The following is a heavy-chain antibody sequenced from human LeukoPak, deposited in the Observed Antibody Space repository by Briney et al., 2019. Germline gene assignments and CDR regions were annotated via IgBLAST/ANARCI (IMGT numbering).Heavy chain of an antibody. CDR2: VSDSGST. V-gene: IGHV4-59*11. J-gene: IGHJ6*03. D-gene: IGHD6-13*01. CDR1: GGSISSRY. Sequence: PSETLSLTCTVSGGSISSRYRSWIRQPPGKGLEWIGYVSDSGSTNYNPSLKSRVTVSVDTSKDQFSLKLTSVTAADTAVYYCARTGSSWPLYYYYYMDVWGKGTTVTVSS. CDR3: ARTGSSWPLYYYYYMDV.